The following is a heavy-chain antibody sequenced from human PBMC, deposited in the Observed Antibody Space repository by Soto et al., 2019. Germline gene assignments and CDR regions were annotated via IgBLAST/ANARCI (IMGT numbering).Heavy chain of an antibody. Sequence: GGSLRLSCAASGLTVSSNYMSWVRQAPGKGLEWVSLIYSAGSTHYAESVKGRFTISRDNSNNTLYLQMNSLRAEDTAVYYCARTRFSTYDKDYYFDSWGQGTLVTV. CDR3: ARTRFSTYDKDYYFDS. CDR1: GLTVSSNY. D-gene: IGHD5-12*01. V-gene: IGHV3-53*01. CDR2: IYSAGST. J-gene: IGHJ4*02.